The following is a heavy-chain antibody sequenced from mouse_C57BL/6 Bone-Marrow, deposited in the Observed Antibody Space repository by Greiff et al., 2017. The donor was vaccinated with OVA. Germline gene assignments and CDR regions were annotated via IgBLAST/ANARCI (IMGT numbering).Heavy chain of an antibody. Sequence: QVQLQQSGAELARPGASVKLSCKASGYTFTSYGISWVKQRTGQGLEWIGEIYPRSGNTYYNEKFKGKATLTADKSSSTAYMELRSLTSEDSAVYFCAPGVLRQGSYWGQGTTLTVSS. D-gene: IGHD1-1*01. CDR1: GYTFTSYG. J-gene: IGHJ2*01. CDR2: IYPRSGNT. CDR3: APGVLRQGSY. V-gene: IGHV1-81*01.